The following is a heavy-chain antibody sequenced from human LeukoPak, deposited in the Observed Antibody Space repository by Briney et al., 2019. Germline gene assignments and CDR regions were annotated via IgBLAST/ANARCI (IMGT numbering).Heavy chain of an antibody. J-gene: IGHJ4*02. V-gene: IGHV3-30-3*01. CDR3: ARVYGGLTTHFDY. Sequence: PGGSLRLSCAASGFTFSSYAMHWVRQAPGKGLEWVAVISYDGSNKYYADSVKGRFTISRDNSKNTLYLQMNSLRAEDTAVYYCARVYGGLTTHFDYWGQGTLVTVSS. CDR2: ISYDGSNK. D-gene: IGHD3-10*02. CDR1: GFTFSSYA.